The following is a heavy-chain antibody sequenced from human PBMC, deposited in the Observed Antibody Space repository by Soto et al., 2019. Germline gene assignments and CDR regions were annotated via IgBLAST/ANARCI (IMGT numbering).Heavy chain of an antibody. D-gene: IGHD3-10*01. CDR2: ISGSGGST. CDR1: GFTFSSYA. V-gene: IGHV3-23*01. J-gene: IGHJ3*02. CDR3: AKALGTYYGSGSSRYDFDI. Sequence: EVQLLESGGGLVQPGGSLRLSCAASGFTFSSYAMSWVRQAPGKGLEWVSAISGSGGSTYYADSVKGRFTISRDNSKNTLYLQVISLRAEDTAVDYCAKALGTYYGSGSSRYDFDIWGQGTMVTVSS.